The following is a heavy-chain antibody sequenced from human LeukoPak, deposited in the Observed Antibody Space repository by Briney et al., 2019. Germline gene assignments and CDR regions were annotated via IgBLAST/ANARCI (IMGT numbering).Heavy chain of an antibody. CDR1: GYTFTSYY. CDR2: INPSGGST. Sequence: ASVKVSCKASGYTFTSYYMHWVRQAPGQGLEWMGIINPSGGSTSYAQKFQGRVTMTRDMSTSTVYMELSSLRSEDTAVYYCARSRMTTERGDYYYYYMDVWGKGTTVTVSS. CDR3: ARSRMTTERGDYYYYYMDV. V-gene: IGHV1-46*01. J-gene: IGHJ6*03. D-gene: IGHD4-11*01.